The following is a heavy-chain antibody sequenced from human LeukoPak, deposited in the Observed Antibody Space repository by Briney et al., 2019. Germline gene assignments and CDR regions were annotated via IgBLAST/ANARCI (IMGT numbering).Heavy chain of an antibody. D-gene: IGHD3-22*01. Sequence: SGGSLRLSCAASGFTFSSYWMSWVRQAPGKGLEWVANIKQDGSEKYYVDSVKGRFTISRDNAKNSLYPQMNSLRAEDTAVYYCARVGYITYYYNSSGYYPYYFDYWGQGTLVTVSS. J-gene: IGHJ4*02. V-gene: IGHV3-7*01. CDR2: IKQDGSEK. CDR1: GFTFSSYW. CDR3: ARVGYITYYYNSSGYYPYYFDY.